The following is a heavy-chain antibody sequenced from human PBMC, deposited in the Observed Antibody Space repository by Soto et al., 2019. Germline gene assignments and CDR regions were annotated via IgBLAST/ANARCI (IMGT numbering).Heavy chain of an antibody. CDR3: ARRRDGYIYHAFDI. J-gene: IGHJ3*02. V-gene: IGHV5-10-1*01. Sequence: GESLKISCKGSGYSFTSYWISWVRQMPGKGLEWMGRIDPSDSYTNYSPSFQGHVTISADKSISTAYLQWSSLKASDTAMYYWARRRDGYIYHAFDIWGQGTMVTVSS. CDR2: IDPSDSYT. D-gene: IGHD5-12*01. CDR1: GYSFTSYW.